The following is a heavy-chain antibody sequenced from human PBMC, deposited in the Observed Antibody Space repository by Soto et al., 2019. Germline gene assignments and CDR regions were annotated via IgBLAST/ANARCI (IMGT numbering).Heavy chain of an antibody. Sequence: ASVKVSCTASGYTFTGYYMHWVRQAPGQGLEWMGWINPNSGGTNYAQKFQGWVTMTRDTSISTAYMELSRLRSDDTAVYYCARESGDGEYYYYGMDVWGQGTTVTVSS. CDR3: ARESGDGEYYYYGMDV. D-gene: IGHD7-27*01. CDR2: INPNSGGT. J-gene: IGHJ6*02. V-gene: IGHV1-2*04. CDR1: GYTFTGYY.